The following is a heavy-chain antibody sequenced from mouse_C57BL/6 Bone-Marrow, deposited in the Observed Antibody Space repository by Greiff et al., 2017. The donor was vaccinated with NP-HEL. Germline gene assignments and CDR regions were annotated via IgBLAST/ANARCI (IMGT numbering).Heavy chain of an antibody. CDR3: AREDLTTVVDYYYAMDY. V-gene: IGHV1-52*01. Sequence: QVQLQQPGAELVRPGSSVKLSCKASGYTFTSYWMHWVKQRPIQGLEWIGNIDPSDSETNYNQKFKDKATLTVDKSSSTAYMQLSSLTSEDSAVYYCAREDLTTVVDYYYAMDYWGQGTSVTVSA. D-gene: IGHD1-1*01. CDR2: IDPSDSET. J-gene: IGHJ4*01. CDR1: GYTFTSYW.